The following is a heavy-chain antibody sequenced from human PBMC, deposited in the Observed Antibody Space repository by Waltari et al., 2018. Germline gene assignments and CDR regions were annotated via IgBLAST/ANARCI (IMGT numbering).Heavy chain of an antibody. Sequence: EVQVVESGGGLVQPGGSLRLSCGAAGFTFSNYWRSWVRQAPGKGLEWVANIKPDGSEKNHVDSVKGRFTISRDNAKNSLYLQMNSLRAEDTAVYYCVQGGFYYADWGQGTLVTVSS. CDR1: GFTFSNYW. CDR3: VQGGFYYAD. CDR2: IKPDGSEK. J-gene: IGHJ4*02. D-gene: IGHD3-10*01. V-gene: IGHV3-7*01.